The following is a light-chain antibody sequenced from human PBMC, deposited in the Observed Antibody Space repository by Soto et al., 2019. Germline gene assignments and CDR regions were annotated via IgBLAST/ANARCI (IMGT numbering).Light chain of an antibody. CDR1: QSVSSN. CDR2: GAS. J-gene: IGKJ5*01. Sequence: EIVMTQSPATLSVSPGERATLSCRASQSVSSNLAWYQQKPGQAPRLLIYGASSRATGIPDRFSGSGYGTDFTLTITTLQPEDVGMYYCQQCHATPLTFGQGTRLEIK. CDR3: QQCHATPLT. V-gene: IGKV3D-15*01.